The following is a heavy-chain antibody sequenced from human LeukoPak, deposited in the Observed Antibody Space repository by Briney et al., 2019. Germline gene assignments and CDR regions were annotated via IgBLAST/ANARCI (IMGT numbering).Heavy chain of an antibody. CDR3: ASGMHETSGYYYVQFDY. Sequence: SETLSLTCTVSGGSISSYYWSWIRQPPGKGLEWIGYIYTSGSTNYNPSLKSRVTISVDTSKNQFSLKLSSVTAADTAVYYCASGMHETSGYYYVQFDYWGQGTLVTVSS. J-gene: IGHJ4*02. D-gene: IGHD3-22*01. CDR2: IYTSGST. CDR1: GGSISSYY. V-gene: IGHV4-4*09.